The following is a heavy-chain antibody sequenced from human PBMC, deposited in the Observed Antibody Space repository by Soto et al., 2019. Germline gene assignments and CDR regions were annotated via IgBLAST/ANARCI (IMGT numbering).Heavy chain of an antibody. D-gene: IGHD3-16*01. CDR3: AREGAYGGGAGPFYYYYYGMDV. J-gene: IGHJ6*02. V-gene: IGHV1-18*04. CDR1: GYTFTSYG. Sequence: XSVKVSCKASGYTFTSYGISWVRQAPVQGLEWMGWISAYNGNTNYAQKLQGRVTMTTDTSTSTAYMELRSLRSDETAVYYCAREGAYGGGAGPFYYYYYGMDVWGQGTTVTVSS. CDR2: ISAYNGNT.